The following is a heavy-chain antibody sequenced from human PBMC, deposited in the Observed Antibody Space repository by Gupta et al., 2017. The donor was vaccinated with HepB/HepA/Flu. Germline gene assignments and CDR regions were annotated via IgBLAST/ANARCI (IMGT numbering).Heavy chain of an antibody. Sequence: QVQLVESGGGLVEPGGSLRLSCAASGFIFSDYYMMWIRQAPGKGLEWISYISSSGSTFDNAESVKGRFTISRDNTKKSVYLQINSLRAEDTAIYYCARSSYCSKTGCRRPYNSFYMDVWGKGTTVTVS. D-gene: IGHD2-2*01. CDR2: ISSSGSTF. CDR1: GFIFSDYY. CDR3: ARSSYCSKTGCRRPYNSFYMDV. V-gene: IGHV3-11*04. J-gene: IGHJ6*03.